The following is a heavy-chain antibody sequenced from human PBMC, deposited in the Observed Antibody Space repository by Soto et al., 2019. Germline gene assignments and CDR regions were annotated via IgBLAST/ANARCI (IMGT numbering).Heavy chain of an antibody. J-gene: IGHJ6*03. CDR2: ISSSGITI. D-gene: IGHD3-10*01. CDR3: ARTMVRGVMTIQRYYYMDV. CDR1: GFTISDYY. Sequence: QVQLVESGAGLVKPGGSLRLSCAASGFTISDYYMSGVRQAPGKGLEWVSYISSSGITIYYADSVKGRFTISRDNAKNSLYLQMNSLKAEDTAVYYCARTMVRGVMTIQRYYYMDVWGKGTTGTVSS. V-gene: IGHV3-11*01.